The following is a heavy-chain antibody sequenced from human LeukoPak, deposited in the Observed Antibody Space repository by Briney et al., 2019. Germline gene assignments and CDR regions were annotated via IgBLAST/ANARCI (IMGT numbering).Heavy chain of an antibody. J-gene: IGHJ5*02. D-gene: IGHD3-10*01. Sequence: GGSLRLSCAASGFTFSLYWMTWVRQSPGKGLEWVADINPDGSQKYSVDSVKGRFTISRDDSKKMLYLQMNSLRPEDTALYYCARGRRSGGITMIRGVKDRGWFDPWGQGTLVTVSS. V-gene: IGHV3-7*01. CDR1: GFTFSLYW. CDR2: INPDGSQK. CDR3: ARGRRSGGITMIRGVKDRGWFDP.